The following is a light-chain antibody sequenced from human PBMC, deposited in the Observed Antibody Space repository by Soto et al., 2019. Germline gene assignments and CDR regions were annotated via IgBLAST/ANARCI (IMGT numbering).Light chain of an antibody. CDR3: QQRYRTPT. V-gene: IGKV1-39*01. J-gene: IGKJ4*01. Sequence: DIQMTQSPSSLSASVGDRVIITCRASESIRIYLNWYQKKPGKAPKLLIYAASNLQSGVPSRFGGSGSLTELSLTITSLQPEDFATYYCQQRYRTPTFGGGAQVDI. CDR1: ESIRIY. CDR2: AAS.